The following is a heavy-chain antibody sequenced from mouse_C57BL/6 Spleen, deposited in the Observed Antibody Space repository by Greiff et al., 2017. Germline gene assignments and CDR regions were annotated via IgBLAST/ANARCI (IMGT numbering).Heavy chain of an antibody. Sequence: EVKVVESGGGLVKPGGSLKLFCAASGFTFSDYGMHWVRQAPEKGLEWVAYISSGSSTIYYADTVKGRFTISRDNAKNTLFLQMTILRSEDTAMYYCARGGDYLYAMDYWGQGTSVTVSS. CDR3: ARGGDYLYAMDY. J-gene: IGHJ4*01. V-gene: IGHV5-17*01. CDR1: GFTFSDYG. CDR2: ISSGSSTI. D-gene: IGHD2-13*01.